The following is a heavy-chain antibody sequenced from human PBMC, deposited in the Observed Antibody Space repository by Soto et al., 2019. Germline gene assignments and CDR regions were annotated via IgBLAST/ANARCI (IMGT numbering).Heavy chain of an antibody. CDR1: GFTFSSYG. V-gene: IGHV3-30*18. CDR3: VKDGSSGWPYYYGLDV. Sequence: QVQLVESGGGVVQPGRSLRLSCAASGFTFSSYGMHWVRQAPGKGLEWVAVISYDGSNKYYADSVKGRFTISRDNSKNTLYLQMSSLRAEDMAVYYCVKDGSSGWPYYYGLDVWGQRTTVTVSS. D-gene: IGHD6-19*01. J-gene: IGHJ6*02. CDR2: ISYDGSNK.